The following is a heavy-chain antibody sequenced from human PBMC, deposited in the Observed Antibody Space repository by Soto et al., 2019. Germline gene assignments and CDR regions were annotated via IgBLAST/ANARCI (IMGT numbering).Heavy chain of an antibody. J-gene: IGHJ4*02. CDR2: IRSKANSYAT. CDR1: GYTFSDSA. V-gene: IGHV3-73*02. Sequence: EVQLVESGGGLVQPGGSLKLSCAASGYTFSDSAMHWVRQASGKGLEWVGRIRSKANSYATVYAASVKGRFTISRYDSKNTAYLQMNSLKTEDTAVYYCARLWSEREPNFDYWGQGTLVSVSS. CDR3: ARLWSEREPNFDY. D-gene: IGHD1-26*01.